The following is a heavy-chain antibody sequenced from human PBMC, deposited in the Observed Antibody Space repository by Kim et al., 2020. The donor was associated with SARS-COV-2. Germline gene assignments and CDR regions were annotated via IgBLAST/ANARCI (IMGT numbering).Heavy chain of an antibody. D-gene: IGHD2-15*01. J-gene: IGHJ4*02. CDR3: AKDIGYCSGGSCSTYNDY. Sequence: GGSLRLSCAASGFTFDDYAMHWVRQAPGKGLEWVSLISGDGGSTYYADSVKGRFTISRDNSKNSLYLQMNSLRTEDTALYYCAKDIGYCSGGSCSTYNDYWGQGTLVTVSS. CDR1: GFTFDDYA. CDR2: ISGDGGST. V-gene: IGHV3-43*02.